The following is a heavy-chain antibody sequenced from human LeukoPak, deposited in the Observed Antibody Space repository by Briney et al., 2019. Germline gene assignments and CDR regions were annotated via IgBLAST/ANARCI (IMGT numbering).Heavy chain of an antibody. J-gene: IGHJ4*02. D-gene: IGHD1-26*01. CDR1: GGSMNNYY. V-gene: IGHV4-59*08. CDR3: ARHISSGGTYAHFDY. CDR2: IYYSGST. Sequence: SETLSLTCTVSGGSMNNYYWSWIRQTPGKGLEWIGYIYYSGSTNYNPSLKSRVTMSLDTSENQVSLKLNSVTAADTAVYYCARHISSGGTYAHFDYWGQGTLVTVSS.